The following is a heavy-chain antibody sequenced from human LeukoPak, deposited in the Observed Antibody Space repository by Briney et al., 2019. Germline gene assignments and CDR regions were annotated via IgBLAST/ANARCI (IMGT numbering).Heavy chain of an antibody. Sequence: GASVKVSCKASGYTFTGYYMHWVRQAPGQGLEWMGWINPNSGGTNYAQKFQGRVTMTRDTSISTAYMELSRLRSDDTAVYYCARLPAGSSAAFDIWGQGTMVTVSS. CDR2: INPNSGGT. J-gene: IGHJ3*02. V-gene: IGHV1-2*02. CDR3: ARLPAGSSAAFDI. CDR1: GYTFTGYY. D-gene: IGHD2-2*01.